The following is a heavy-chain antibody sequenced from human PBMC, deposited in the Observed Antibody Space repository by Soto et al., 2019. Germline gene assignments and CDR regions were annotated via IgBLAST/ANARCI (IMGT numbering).Heavy chain of an antibody. D-gene: IGHD2-21*01. J-gene: IGHJ4*02. CDR3: VKGGAYCYNDCTRSY. CDR2: IGLGNSDT. CDR1: GFSFKTYG. V-gene: IGHV3-23*01. Sequence: EVQLLESGGGLVQPGGSLRLSCADSGFSFKTYGMTWVRQAPGKGLEGVANIGLGNSDTYYADSVKGRFTISRDNSKNMVYLQMNSLRDADTAVYYCVKGGAYCYNDCTRSYWGRGTLVTVSS.